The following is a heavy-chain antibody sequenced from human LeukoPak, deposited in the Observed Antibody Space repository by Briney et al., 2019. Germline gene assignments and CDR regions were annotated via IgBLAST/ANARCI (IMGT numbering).Heavy chain of an antibody. Sequence: SETLSLTCAVYGGSFSGYYWSWIRQPPGKGLEWIEEINHSGSTNYNPSLKSRVTISVDTSKNQFSLKLSSVTAADTAVYDCRSGWYRHDYYYTDVRGKVATVTVSS. V-gene: IGHV4-34*01. CDR2: INHSGST. CDR3: RSGWYRHDYYYTDV. CDR1: GGSFSGYY. J-gene: IGHJ6*03. D-gene: IGHD6-13*01.